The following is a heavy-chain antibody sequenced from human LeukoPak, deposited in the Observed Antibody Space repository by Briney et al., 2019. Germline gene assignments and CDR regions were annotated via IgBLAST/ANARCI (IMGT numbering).Heavy chain of an antibody. J-gene: IGHJ5*02. V-gene: IGHV4-39*07. Sequence: SETLSLTCIVSGGSISSSSYYWSWIRQPPGKGLEWIGSIYYSGSTYYNPSLKSRVTISVDTSKNQFSLKLSSVTAADTAVYYCARLEIAAAGNRWFDPWGQGTLVTVSS. CDR2: IYYSGST. CDR1: GGSISSSSYY. D-gene: IGHD6-13*01. CDR3: ARLEIAAAGNRWFDP.